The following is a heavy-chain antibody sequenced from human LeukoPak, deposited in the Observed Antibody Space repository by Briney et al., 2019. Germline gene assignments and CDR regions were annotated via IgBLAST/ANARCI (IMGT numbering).Heavy chain of an antibody. CDR2: ISGSGAGT. CDR3: AKVGVEVAGSRGDIEC. Sequence: HTGGSLRLSCAASGFIFSRYGMTWVRQAPGKGLEWVAAISGSGAGTYYADSVKGRFTISRDNFKNTLYLQMNSLRAEDTAIYYCAKVGVEVAGSRGDIECWGQGTLVTVSS. J-gene: IGHJ4*02. V-gene: IGHV3-23*01. D-gene: IGHD6-19*01. CDR1: GFIFSRYG.